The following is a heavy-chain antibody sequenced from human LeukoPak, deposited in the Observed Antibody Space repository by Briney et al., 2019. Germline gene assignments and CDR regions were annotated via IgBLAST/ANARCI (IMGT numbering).Heavy chain of an antibody. CDR3: ARGFVQTGYSSSSYVH. D-gene: IGHD6-13*01. J-gene: IGHJ4*02. Sequence: PGRSLRLSCAASGFTFSSYGMHWVRQAPGKGLEWVAVISYDGSNKYYADSVKGRFTISRDNSKNTLYLRLNNLRVEDTALYYCARGFVQTGYSSSSYVHWGQGTLVTVSS. CDR2: ISYDGSNK. CDR1: GFTFSSYG. V-gene: IGHV3-30*03.